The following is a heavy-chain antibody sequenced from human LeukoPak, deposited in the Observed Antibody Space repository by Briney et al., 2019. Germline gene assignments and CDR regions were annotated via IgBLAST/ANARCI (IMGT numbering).Heavy chain of an antibody. J-gene: IGHJ6*04. Sequence: PSETLSLTCTVSGGSISSGSYYWSWIRQPAGKGLEWIGRIYTSGSTNYNHSLKSRITISVDTSKNQFSLKLSSVTAADTAVYYCARDDRYGDFHLVWGKGTTVTVSS. D-gene: IGHD4-17*01. CDR3: ARDDRYGDFHLV. CDR2: IYTSGST. CDR1: GGSISSGSYY. V-gene: IGHV4-61*02.